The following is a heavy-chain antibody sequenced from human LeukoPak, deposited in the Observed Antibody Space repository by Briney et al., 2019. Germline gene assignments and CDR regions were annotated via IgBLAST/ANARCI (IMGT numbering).Heavy chain of an antibody. CDR2: ISPTGSTT. CDR3: AKDRLWFGELLPTMDV. Sequence: GGSLRLSCAVPGLTFSDYTMNWVRQAPGKRLEWVSSISPTGSTTYYRNSVKGRFTISRDNPRSTAYLRMNSLRAEDTAVYYCAKDRLWFGELLPTMDVWGKGTKVTVSS. V-gene: IGHV3-23*01. D-gene: IGHD3-10*01. J-gene: IGHJ6*03. CDR1: GLTFSDYT.